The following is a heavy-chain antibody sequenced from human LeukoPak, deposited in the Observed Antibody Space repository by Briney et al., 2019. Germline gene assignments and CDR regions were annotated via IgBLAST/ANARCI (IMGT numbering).Heavy chain of an antibody. CDR2: ISYDGSEK. CDR1: GLNFNNYG. J-gene: IGHJ4*02. V-gene: IGHV3-30*18. CDR3: AKDSIYSGSASPFDY. Sequence: GGSLRLSCEASGLNFNNYGMHWVRQAPDKGLEWVAVISYDGSEKHFADSVKGRFTISRDNSKNTLYLQMNSLRIEDTAIYYCAKDSIYSGSASPFDYWGQGTRVTVSS. D-gene: IGHD1-26*01.